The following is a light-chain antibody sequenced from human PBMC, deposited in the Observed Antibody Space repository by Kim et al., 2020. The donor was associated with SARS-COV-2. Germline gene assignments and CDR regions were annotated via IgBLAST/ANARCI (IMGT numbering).Light chain of an antibody. V-gene: IGKV1-9*01. CDR2: AAT. CDR1: QVIDTY. J-gene: IGKJ4*01. Sequence: SEAVGERVTVTDRAIQVIDTYLTWYQQKSRKDSKFLIYAATALQSGIPSRVSGSGSGTDFTLTISSLQPEDFATEYCQQVKRYPLTFGGGTKVEI. CDR3: QQVKRYPLT.